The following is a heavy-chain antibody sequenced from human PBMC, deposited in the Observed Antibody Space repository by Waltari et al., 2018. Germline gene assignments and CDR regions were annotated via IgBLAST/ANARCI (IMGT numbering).Heavy chain of an antibody. CDR1: GGSISRGGYY. V-gene: IGHV4-31*03. D-gene: IGHD3-3*01. Sequence: QVQLQESGPGLVKPSQTLSLTCTVSGGSISRGGYYWSWIRQHPGTGLEWIGYIYYSGSTYYNPSLKSRVTISVYTSKNQFSLKLSSVTAADTAVYYCARAAVNYDFWSGYYTDYYYYMDVWGKGTTVTVSS. J-gene: IGHJ6*03. CDR2: IYYSGST. CDR3: ARAAVNYDFWSGYYTDYYYYMDV.